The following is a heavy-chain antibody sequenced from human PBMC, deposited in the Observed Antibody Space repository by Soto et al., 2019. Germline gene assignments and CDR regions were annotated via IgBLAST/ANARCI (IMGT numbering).Heavy chain of an antibody. J-gene: IGHJ4*01. CDR2: ISDDGKTQ. CDR3: VKGGYKTGWPPFDH. V-gene: IGHV3-30*18. Sequence: QVKLVEFGGAVVQSGRSLRLSCTASSFRFSAYGMHWVRQAPGKGLEWVALISDDGKTQFFTESVEGRFTISRDNSRNTLYLQMNRLRPEEMAVYYCVKGGYKTGWPPFDHWGHGTRVTVSS. D-gene: IGHD6-19*01. CDR1: SFRFSAYG.